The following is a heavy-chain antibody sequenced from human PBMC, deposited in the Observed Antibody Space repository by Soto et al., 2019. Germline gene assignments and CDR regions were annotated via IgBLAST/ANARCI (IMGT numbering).Heavy chain of an antibody. CDR2: IIPIFGTA. V-gene: IGHV1-69*13. J-gene: IGHJ6*02. CDR1: GGTFSSYA. Sequence: GASVKVSCKASGGTFSSYASSWVRQAPGQGLEWMGGIIPIFGTANYAQKFQGRVTITADESTSTAYMELSSLRSEDTAVYYCAKRIVVVIYPDYYYYGMDVWGQGTTVTVSS. D-gene: IGHD3-22*01. CDR3: AKRIVVVIYPDYYYYGMDV.